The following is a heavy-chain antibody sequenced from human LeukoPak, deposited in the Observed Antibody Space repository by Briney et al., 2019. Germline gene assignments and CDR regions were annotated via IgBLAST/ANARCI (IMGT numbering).Heavy chain of an antibody. J-gene: IGHJ4*02. CDR3: AREVQAFNNYFDY. CDR1: GFTFSSYS. V-gene: IGHV3-48*01. Sequence: PGGSLRLSCAASGFTFSSYSMNWVRQAPGKGLEWVSYISSSSSTIYYTDSAKGRFTISRDNAKNSLYLQMNSLRAEDTAVYYCAREVQAFNNYFDYWGQGTLVTVSS. CDR2: ISSSSSTI. D-gene: IGHD2/OR15-2a*01.